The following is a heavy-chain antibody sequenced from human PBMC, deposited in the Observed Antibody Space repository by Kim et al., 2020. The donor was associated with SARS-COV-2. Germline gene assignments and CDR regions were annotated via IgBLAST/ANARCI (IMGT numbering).Heavy chain of an antibody. D-gene: IGHD2-8*01. J-gene: IGHJ3*02. Sequence: DSVKGRFTISRDNSKNTLYLQMNSLRAEDTAVYYCARPTLMVYARDAFDIWGQGTMVTVSS. V-gene: IGHV3-30*01. CDR3: ARPTLMVYARDAFDI.